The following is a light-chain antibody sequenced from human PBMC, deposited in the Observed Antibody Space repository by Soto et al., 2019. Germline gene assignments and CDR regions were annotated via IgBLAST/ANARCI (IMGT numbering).Light chain of an antibody. CDR1: QNIRSY. V-gene: IGKV1-39*01. CDR3: QQGYSSRWT. J-gene: IGKJ1*01. Sequence: DIQMTQSPSSLSASVGDRVTITCRASQNIRSYLNWYQQKPGKAPQLLIYATSSLQTGVPSRFSASGSGTXXXXXISDLQPEDSATYYCQQGYSSRWTSGRGTKVEI. CDR2: ATS.